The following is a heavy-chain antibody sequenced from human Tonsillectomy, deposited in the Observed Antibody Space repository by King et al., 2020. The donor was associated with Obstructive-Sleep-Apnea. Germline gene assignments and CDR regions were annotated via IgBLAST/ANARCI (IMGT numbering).Heavy chain of an antibody. V-gene: IGHV1-24*01. J-gene: IGHJ4*02. Sequence: QLVQSGAEVKKPGASVKVSCKVSGYTLSELSMHWVRQAPGKGLEWMGGFDPEDGETIYAQRFQGRVTMTEDTSTDTAYMELSSLRSEGTAVYYCTTVSPLLMPTIVGATYYLDYWGQGTLVTVSS. CDR1: GYTLSELS. CDR3: TTVSPLLMPTIVGATYYLDY. CDR2: FDPEDGET. D-gene: IGHD1-26*01.